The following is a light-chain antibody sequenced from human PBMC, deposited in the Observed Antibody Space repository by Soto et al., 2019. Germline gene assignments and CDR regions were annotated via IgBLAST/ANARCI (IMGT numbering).Light chain of an antibody. Sequence: EIVLTQSPGTLSLSPGERATLSCRASQSVRSNYLAWYQQKPGQAPRLLIYGASSRATGIPDRFSGTGSGPDFTLTISRLEPEDCAVYYCHQYGGSPYTFGQGTELEIK. J-gene: IGKJ2*01. CDR1: QSVRSNY. CDR3: HQYGGSPYT. V-gene: IGKV3-20*01. CDR2: GAS.